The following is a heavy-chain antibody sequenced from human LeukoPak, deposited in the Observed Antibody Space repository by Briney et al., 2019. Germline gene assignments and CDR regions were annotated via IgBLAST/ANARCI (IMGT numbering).Heavy chain of an antibody. Sequence: PGESLKISCKGSGYTFSSYWIGWVRQMPGKGLEWMGIIYPGGSDTRYSPSLQGQVTISVDTSIGTAYLQWSSLKASDTAIYYCARQNDFRLDYWGQGTLVTVSS. CDR1: GYTFSSYW. V-gene: IGHV5-51*01. J-gene: IGHJ4*02. CDR2: IYPGGSDT. D-gene: IGHD3-3*01. CDR3: ARQNDFRLDY.